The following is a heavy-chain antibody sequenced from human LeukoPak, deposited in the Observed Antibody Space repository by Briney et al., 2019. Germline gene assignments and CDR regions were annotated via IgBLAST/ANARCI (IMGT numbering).Heavy chain of an antibody. CDR3: ARHSFEYSSTGWFDP. V-gene: IGHV4-59*08. J-gene: IGHJ5*02. Sequence: SETLSLTCTVSGGSISSYYWSWIRQPPGKGLEWIGYIYNSGSTNYNPSLKSRVTISVDTSKNQFSLKLSSVTAADTAVYYCARHSFEYSSTGWFDPWGQGTLVTVSS. CDR1: GGSISSYY. D-gene: IGHD6-6*01. CDR2: IYNSGST.